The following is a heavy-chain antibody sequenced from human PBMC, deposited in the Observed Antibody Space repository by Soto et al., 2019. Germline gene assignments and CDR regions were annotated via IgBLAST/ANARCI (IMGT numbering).Heavy chain of an antibody. Sequence: HPGGSLRLSCAASGFTFSSYWMSWVRQAPGKGLEWVANIKQDGSEKYYVDSVKGRFTISRDNAKNSLYLQMNSLRAEDTAVYYCARHPRIKTAAAGEGDYYYYYMDVWGKGTTVTVSS. CDR2: IKQDGSEK. CDR1: GFTFSSYW. J-gene: IGHJ6*03. D-gene: IGHD6-13*01. V-gene: IGHV3-7*01. CDR3: ARHPRIKTAAAGEGDYYYYYMDV.